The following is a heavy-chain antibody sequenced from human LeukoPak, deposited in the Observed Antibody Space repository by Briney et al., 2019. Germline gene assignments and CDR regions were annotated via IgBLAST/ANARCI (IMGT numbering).Heavy chain of an antibody. Sequence: SETLSLTCTASGGSISSGGYYWSWIRQHPGKGLEWIGYIYYSGSTYYNPSLKSRVTISVDTSKNQFSLKLSSVTAADTAVYYCASRYCSSTSCSINWFDPWGQGTLVTVSS. V-gene: IGHV4-31*03. CDR2: IYYSGST. J-gene: IGHJ5*02. D-gene: IGHD2-2*01. CDR1: GGSISSGGYY. CDR3: ASRYCSSTSCSINWFDP.